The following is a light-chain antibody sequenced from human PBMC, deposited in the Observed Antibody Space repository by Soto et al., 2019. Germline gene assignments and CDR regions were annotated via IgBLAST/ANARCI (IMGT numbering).Light chain of an antibody. Sequence: DIQMTQSPSTLSASVGDRVTITCRASQSLSSWLAWYQQKAGKAPKLLIYKASNFESGVPSRFSGSGSGTEFTLTISSLQPDDFATYYCQHYHTYPWTFGQGTNVEIK. J-gene: IGKJ1*01. V-gene: IGKV1-5*03. CDR3: QHYHTYPWT. CDR2: KAS. CDR1: QSLSSW.